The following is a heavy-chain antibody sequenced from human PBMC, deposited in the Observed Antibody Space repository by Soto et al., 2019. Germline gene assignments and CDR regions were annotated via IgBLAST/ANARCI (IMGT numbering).Heavy chain of an antibody. CDR1: GFTFSNYA. J-gene: IGHJ6*02. V-gene: IGHV3-23*01. D-gene: IGHD6-13*01. CDR3: AKEYGYSSSQKKNYYYYGMDV. Sequence: LRLSCAASGFTFSNYAMSWVRQAPGKGLEWVSAISGSGGSTSYADSVKGRFTISRDNSKNTLYLQMNSLSAEDTAVYYCAKEYGYSSSQKKNYYYYGMDVWGQGTTVTVSS. CDR2: ISGSGGST.